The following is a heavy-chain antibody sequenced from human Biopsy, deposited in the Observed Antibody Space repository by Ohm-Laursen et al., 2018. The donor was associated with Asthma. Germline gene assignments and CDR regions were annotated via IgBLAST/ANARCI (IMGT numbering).Heavy chain of an antibody. CDR3: ARTYYDFLTGQVKDVFGV. Sequence: SVKVSCKASGYNFISFAIHWVRQAPGQRLEWMGWVNTGNGDTKYSQKFQGRVTITRDTTANTAYMELRSLRSEDTATYYCARTYYDFLTGQVKDVFGVWGQGTMVTVSS. CDR1: GYNFISFA. CDR2: VNTGNGDT. V-gene: IGHV1-3*04. D-gene: IGHD3-9*01. J-gene: IGHJ3*01.